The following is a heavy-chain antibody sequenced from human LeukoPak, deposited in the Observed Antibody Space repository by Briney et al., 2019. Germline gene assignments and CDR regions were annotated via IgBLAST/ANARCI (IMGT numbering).Heavy chain of an antibody. J-gene: IGHJ4*02. Sequence: SETLSLTCTVSGGSISSYYWSWIRQPPGKGLEWIGYIYYSGSTNYNPSLKSRVTISVDTSKNHFSLNLSSVTAADTAVYYCARGQGTVTTHWGQGTLVTVSS. D-gene: IGHD4-17*01. V-gene: IGHV4-59*12. CDR3: ARGQGTVTTH. CDR2: IYYSGST. CDR1: GGSISSYY.